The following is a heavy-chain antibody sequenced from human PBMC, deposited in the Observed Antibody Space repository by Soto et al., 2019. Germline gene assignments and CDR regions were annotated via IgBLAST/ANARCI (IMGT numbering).Heavy chain of an antibody. D-gene: IGHD4-17*01. CDR1: GFTFRKYA. Sequence: EVQLLESGRGLVQPGGSLRLSCAASGFTFRKYAMTWVRQAPGKGLEWVSAISGSGSSTHYADSVKGRFTISRDNSRNTVYVQMHSLRAEDTAVYYCANRGGNGDNTGAFDIWGQGAMVTVSS. CDR3: ANRGGNGDNTGAFDI. CDR2: ISGSGSST. J-gene: IGHJ3*02. V-gene: IGHV3-23*01.